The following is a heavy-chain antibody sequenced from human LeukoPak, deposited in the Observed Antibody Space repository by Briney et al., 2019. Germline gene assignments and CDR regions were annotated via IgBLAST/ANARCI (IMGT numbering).Heavy chain of an antibody. Sequence: ASVKVSCKASGGTFSNYAMSWVRQAPGPGLEWIGRIIPILDIANSAQKFQGRVTITADKFTRTTYMDLSSLRSDDTAIYYCAHSEDISTGRGSPDVFDFWGQGTLVTVSS. CDR3: AHSEDISTGRGSPDVFDF. CDR1: GGTFSNYA. D-gene: IGHD1-14*01. J-gene: IGHJ4*02. V-gene: IGHV1-69*04. CDR2: IIPILDIA.